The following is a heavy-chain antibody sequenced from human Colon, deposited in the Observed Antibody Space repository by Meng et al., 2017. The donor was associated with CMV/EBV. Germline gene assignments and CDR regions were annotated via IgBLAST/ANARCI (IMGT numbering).Heavy chain of an antibody. CDR3: VSHYDSSGFVDY. V-gene: IGHV1-69*05. D-gene: IGHD3-22*01. CDR2: LIPVSGTD. J-gene: IGHJ4*02. Sequence: CKASGGPFSSFGISWVRQAPGQGFEWMGRLIPVSGTDTYAQRFRGRVTITTEESTSTAYMELSSLRSDDTALYYCVSHYDSSGFVDYWGQGTLVTVSS. CDR1: GGPFSSFG.